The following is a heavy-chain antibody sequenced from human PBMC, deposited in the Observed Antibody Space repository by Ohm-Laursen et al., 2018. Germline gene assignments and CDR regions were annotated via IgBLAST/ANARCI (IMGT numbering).Heavy chain of an antibody. Sequence: SLRLSCTASGFTFSDYYMSWIRQAPGKGLEWVSYISSSSSTIYYADSVKGRFTISRDNAKNSLYLQMNSLRAEDTAVYYCARDLGKAYYYGMDVWGQGTTVTVSS. V-gene: IGHV3-11*01. D-gene: IGHD3-16*01. CDR3: ARDLGKAYYYGMDV. J-gene: IGHJ6*02. CDR2: ISSSSSTI. CDR1: GFTFSDYY.